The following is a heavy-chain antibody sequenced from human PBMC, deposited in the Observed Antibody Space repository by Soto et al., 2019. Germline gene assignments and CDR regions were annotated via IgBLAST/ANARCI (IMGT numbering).Heavy chain of an antibody. CDR3: TTWLTAHFDY. CDR1: GFTFSSYT. V-gene: IGHV3-23*01. CDR2: SSDRRTGNT. D-gene: IGHD2-21*02. J-gene: IGHJ4*02. Sequence: LRLSCAASGFTFSSYTLNWVRRAPGKGLEWVATSSDRRTGNTHYSDSVRGRFTLSRDYSRNILFLQMDSLRADDTALYYCTTWLTAHFDYWGRGTQVTVSS.